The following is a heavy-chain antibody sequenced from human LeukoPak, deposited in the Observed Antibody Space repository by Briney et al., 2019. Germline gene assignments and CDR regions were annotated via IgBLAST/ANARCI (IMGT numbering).Heavy chain of an antibody. V-gene: IGHV3-30-3*02. D-gene: IGHD1-26*01. CDR1: GFTFSGYP. Sequence: GGSLRLSCAASGFTFSGYPIHWVRQAPGKGLEWVAVISYDGSNKYYADSVKGRFTISRDNSKNTLYLQMNSLRAEDTAVYYCAKDKGWGYSAYDCYGMDVWGQGTTVTVSS. J-gene: IGHJ6*02. CDR2: ISYDGSNK. CDR3: AKDKGWGYSAYDCYGMDV.